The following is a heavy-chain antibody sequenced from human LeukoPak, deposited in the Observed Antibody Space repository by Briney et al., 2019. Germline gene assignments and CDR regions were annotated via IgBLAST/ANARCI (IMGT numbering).Heavy chain of an antibody. Sequence: GGSLRLSCAASGFTFTSYGMHWVRQAPGKGLEWVAFIRYDGSNESYADSVKGRFIISRDNSKNTLYLQMNSLRTEDTAVYYCAKVADYDIPRICSYFDYWGQGTLVTVSS. J-gene: IGHJ4*02. CDR1: GFTFTSYG. CDR3: AKVADYDIPRICSYFDY. V-gene: IGHV3-30*02. D-gene: IGHD3-9*01. CDR2: IRYDGSNE.